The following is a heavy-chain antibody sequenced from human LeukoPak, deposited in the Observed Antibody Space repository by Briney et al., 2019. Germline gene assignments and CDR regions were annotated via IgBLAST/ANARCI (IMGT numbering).Heavy chain of an antibody. V-gene: IGHV4-34*01. CDR2: INHSGST. J-gene: IGHJ4*02. D-gene: IGHD3-22*01. Sequence: SETLPLTCAVYGGSFSGYYWSWIRQPPGKGLEWIGEINHSGSTNYNPSLKSRVTISVDTSKNQFSLKLSSVTAADTAVYYCASAYDSSGHYGGDYWGQGTLVTASS. CDR1: GGSFSGYY. CDR3: ASAYDSSGHYGGDY.